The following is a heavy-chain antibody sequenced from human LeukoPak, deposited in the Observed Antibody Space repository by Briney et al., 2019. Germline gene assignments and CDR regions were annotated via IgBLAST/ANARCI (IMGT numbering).Heavy chain of an antibody. J-gene: IGHJ5*02. CDR2: INPSGGTT. V-gene: IGHV1-46*01. Sequence: ASVKVSCKASGYTFTDYYVHWVRQAPGQGLEWMGIINPSGGTTNYAQKFQGRLTMTRDTSTSTVYMELSRLRSEDTAVYYCARDLAIIVLLGISPMGWFDPWGQGTLVTVSS. CDR1: GYTFTDYY. CDR3: ARDLAIIVLLGISPMGWFDP. D-gene: IGHD3-3*01.